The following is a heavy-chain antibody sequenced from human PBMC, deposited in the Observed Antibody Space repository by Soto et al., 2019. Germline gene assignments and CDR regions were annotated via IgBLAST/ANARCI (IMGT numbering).Heavy chain of an antibody. D-gene: IGHD3-10*01. V-gene: IGHV1-69*13. CDR3: ASSYYYGSGSYYKEMDY. Sequence: SVKVSCKASGGTFSSYAISWVRQAPGQGLEWMGGIIPIFGTANYAQKFQGRVTITADESTSTAYMELSSLRSEDTAVYYCASSYYYGSGSYYKEMDYWGQGTLVTVSS. J-gene: IGHJ4*02. CDR1: GGTFSSYA. CDR2: IIPIFGTA.